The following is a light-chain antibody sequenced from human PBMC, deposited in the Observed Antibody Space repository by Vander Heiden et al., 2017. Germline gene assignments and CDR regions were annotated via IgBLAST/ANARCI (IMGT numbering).Light chain of an antibody. Sequence: QSVLTQPPSVYAAPGQRVTISCTGSGSNIGAGYGVHLYQQLPGTAPKVLIYGGSDRPSGVPDRFSGSKSGTSASLAITGLQAEDEADYYCQSYDNSLSASVFGGGTKLTVL. J-gene: IGLJ2*01. CDR2: GGS. CDR1: GSNIGAGYG. V-gene: IGLV1-40*01. CDR3: QSYDNSLSASV.